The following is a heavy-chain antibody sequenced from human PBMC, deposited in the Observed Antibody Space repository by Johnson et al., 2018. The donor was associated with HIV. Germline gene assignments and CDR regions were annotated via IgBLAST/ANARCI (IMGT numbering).Heavy chain of an antibody. CDR3: ARRRVAGDDAFDM. J-gene: IGHJ3*02. CDR2: ISSSGDII. CDR1: GFTFSDYY. D-gene: IGHD6-19*01. V-gene: IGHV3-11*04. Sequence: QVQLVESRGVLVQPGGSLRLSCAASGFTFSDYYMTWIRQAPGKGLEWLSFISSSGDIIRYAASVKGRFTIARDNAKNSLYLQMNSLRGEDTAMYYCARRRVAGDDAFDMWGQGTMVTVSS.